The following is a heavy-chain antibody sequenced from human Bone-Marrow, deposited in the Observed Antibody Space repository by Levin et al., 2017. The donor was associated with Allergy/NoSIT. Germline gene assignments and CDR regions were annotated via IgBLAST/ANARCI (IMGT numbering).Heavy chain of an antibody. V-gene: IGHV3-23*01. J-gene: IGHJ4*02. CDR2: ISGSGGST. Sequence: GESLKISCAASGFTFSSYAMSWVRQAPGKGLEWVSAISGSGGSTYYADSVKGRFTISRDNSKNTLYLQMNSLRAEDTAVYYCAKDGGPHYGGNPPANYWGQGTLVTVSS. D-gene: IGHD4-23*01. CDR1: GFTFSSYA. CDR3: AKDGGPHYGGNPPANY.